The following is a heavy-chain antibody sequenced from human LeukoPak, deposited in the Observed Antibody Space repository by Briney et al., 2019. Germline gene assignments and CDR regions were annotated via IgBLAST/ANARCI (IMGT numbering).Heavy chain of an antibody. D-gene: IGHD4-17*01. J-gene: IGHJ6*03. CDR1: GGSINNYY. Sequence: SETLSLTCTVSGGSINNYYWSWIRQPAGKGLEWIGRIYTSGSTNYNPSLKSRVTISVDTSKNQFSLKLSSVTAADTAVYYCARATRYGVYYYYYMDVWGKGTTVTISS. CDR2: IYTSGST. CDR3: ARATRYGVYYYYYMDV. V-gene: IGHV4-4*07.